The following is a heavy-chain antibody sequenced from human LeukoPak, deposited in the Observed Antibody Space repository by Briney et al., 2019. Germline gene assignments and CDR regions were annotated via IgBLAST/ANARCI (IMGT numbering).Heavy chain of an antibody. CDR3: AKRGYWRGCTRLSHEAFYI. CDR1: GGSISSSS. Sequence: LSLTCTVSGGSISSSSYYWGWIRQPPGKGLEWVAVISYDGGNISYTDSVKGRFTISRDNSKNTLYLQMNSLRAEDTAVYYCAKRGYWRGCTRLSHEAFYIWGQRKMVTVSS. CDR2: ISYDGGNI. J-gene: IGHJ3*02. D-gene: IGHD2-15*01. V-gene: IGHV3-30*18.